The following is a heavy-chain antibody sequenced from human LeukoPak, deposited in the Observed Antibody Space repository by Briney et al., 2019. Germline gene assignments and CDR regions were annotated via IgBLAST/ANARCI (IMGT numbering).Heavy chain of an antibody. V-gene: IGHV3-7*04. J-gene: IGHJ5*02. CDR3: ARARTGMTNWFDP. D-gene: IGHD1-1*01. CDR2: ITQDGSGK. CDR1: GFTFSSYW. Sequence: GGSLRLSCAASGFTFSSYWMSWVRQAPGKGLEWVATITQDGSGKYYVDSVKGRFTISRDNAKNSLHLQMSSLRAEDTAVYYCARARTGMTNWFDPWGQGTLVTVSS.